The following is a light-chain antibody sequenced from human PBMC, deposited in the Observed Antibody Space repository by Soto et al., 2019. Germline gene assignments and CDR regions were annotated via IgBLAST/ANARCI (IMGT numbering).Light chain of an antibody. CDR1: QSISSW. V-gene: IGKV1-5*03. CDR2: KAS. CDR3: QQVSSFSSIT. J-gene: IGKJ5*01. Sequence: DIQMTQSPSTLSASVGDRVTITCRASQSISSWLAWYQQKPGKAPELLIYKASSLKSGVPSRFSGSGSGTEFTLTISSLQPEDFATYYCQQVSSFSSITFGQGTRLEI.